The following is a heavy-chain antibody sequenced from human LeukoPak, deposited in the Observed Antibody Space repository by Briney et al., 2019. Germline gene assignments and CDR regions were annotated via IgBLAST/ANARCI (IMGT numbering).Heavy chain of an antibody. D-gene: IGHD6-6*01. V-gene: IGHV3-23*01. CDR1: GFTFSSYA. Sequence: GGSLRLSCAASGFTFSSYAVNWVRQAPGKGLEWVSAISGGGDFIYYAESVKGRFTISRDNSKSTGYLQMNSLRAEDTAIYYCAKVGGSSSSRARFAYWGPGTLVTVSS. CDR2: ISGGGDFI. CDR3: AKVGGSSSSRARFAY. J-gene: IGHJ4*02.